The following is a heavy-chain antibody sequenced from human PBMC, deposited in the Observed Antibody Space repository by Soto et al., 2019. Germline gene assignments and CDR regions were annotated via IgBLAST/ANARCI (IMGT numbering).Heavy chain of an antibody. D-gene: IGHD6-6*01. V-gene: IGHV4-31*03. CDR1: GGSIRSGGYY. Sequence: QVQLPESGPGLVKPSQTLSLTCTVSGGSIRSGGYYWTWIRQHPGKGLEWIGYNYYRGITYYNPSLKSRVTISLDTSKNQFSLKLCSVPAADTAVYYCARGSSIAGLYYGMDGWGQGTTVTVTS. CDR3: ARGSSIAGLYYGMDG. J-gene: IGHJ6*02. CDR2: NYYRGIT.